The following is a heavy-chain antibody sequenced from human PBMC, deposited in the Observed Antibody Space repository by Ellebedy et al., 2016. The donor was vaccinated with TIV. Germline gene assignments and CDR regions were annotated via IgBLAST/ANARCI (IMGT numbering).Heavy chain of an antibody. J-gene: IGHJ4*02. V-gene: IGHV1-46*01. CDR1: GYTFTGYY. CDR2: INPSGGST. CDR3: ARDGELGLRVSIDY. D-gene: IGHD7-27*01. Sequence: ASVKVSCKASGYTFTGYYMHWVRQAPGQGLEWMGIINPSGGSTSYAQKFQGRVTMTRDTSTSTVYMELNNLRSDDTAVYYCARDGELGLRVSIDYWGQGTLVTVSS.